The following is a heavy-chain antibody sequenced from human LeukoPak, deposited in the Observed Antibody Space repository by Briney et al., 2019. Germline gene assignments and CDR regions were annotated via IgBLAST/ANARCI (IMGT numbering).Heavy chain of an antibody. J-gene: IGHJ4*02. CDR2: IYHSGST. Sequence: PSQTLSLTCTVSGGSISSGGYYWSWIRQPPGKGLEWIGYIYHSGSTYYNPSLKSRVTISVDTSKNQFSLKLSSVTDADTAVYYCARHPVGQQPLGYDYWGQGTLVTVSS. CDR3: ARHPVGQQPLGYDY. V-gene: IGHV4-30-2*01. D-gene: IGHD6-13*01. CDR1: GGSISSGGYY.